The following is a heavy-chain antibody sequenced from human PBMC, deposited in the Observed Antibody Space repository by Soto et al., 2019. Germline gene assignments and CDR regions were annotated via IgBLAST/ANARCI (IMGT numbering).Heavy chain of an antibody. CDR1: GGSINSGGYY. CDR2: MYYIGST. CDR3: ARGYRQSGYSSSWVFDY. Sequence: QVQLRESGPGLVKPSQTLSLTCTVSGGSINSGGYYWNWFRHHRGKGLEWIGYMYYIGSTYYNPFRRSRVIISADTSENHFPLKLSSVTAADTAVYFCARGYRQSGYSSSWVFDYWGQGTLVNVSS. J-gene: IGHJ4*02. V-gene: IGHV4-31*03. D-gene: IGHD6-13*01.